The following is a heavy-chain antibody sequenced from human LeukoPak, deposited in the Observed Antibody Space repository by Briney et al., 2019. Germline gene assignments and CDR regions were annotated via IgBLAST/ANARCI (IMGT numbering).Heavy chain of an antibody. CDR1: GFTFDDYA. V-gene: IGHV3-9*01. D-gene: IGHD2-2*01. CDR2: ISWNSGSI. J-gene: IGHJ6*03. Sequence: GRSLRLSCAASGFTFDDYAMHWVRQAPGKGLEWVSGISWNSGSIGYADSVKGRFTISRDNAKNSLYLQMNSLRAEDTALYYCATGAKYQLLYYYYYMDVWGKGTTVTVSS. CDR3: ATGAKYQLLYYYYYMDV.